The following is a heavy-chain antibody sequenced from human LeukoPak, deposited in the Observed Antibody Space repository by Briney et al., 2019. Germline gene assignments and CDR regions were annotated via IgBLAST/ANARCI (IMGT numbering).Heavy chain of an antibody. CDR3: AKTPTYSYGYLDY. D-gene: IGHD5-18*01. V-gene: IGHV3-23*01. Sequence: PGGSLRLSCAASGFTFSSYAMSWVRQAPGKGLEWVSAISGSGGSTYYADSVKGRFTISGDNSKNTLYLQMNSLRAEDTAVYYCAKTPTYSYGYLDYWGQGTLVTVSS. CDR2: ISGSGGST. J-gene: IGHJ4*02. CDR1: GFTFSSYA.